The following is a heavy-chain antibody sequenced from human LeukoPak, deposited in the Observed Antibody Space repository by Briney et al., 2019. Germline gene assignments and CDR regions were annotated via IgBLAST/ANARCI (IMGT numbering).Heavy chain of an antibody. J-gene: IGHJ4*02. Sequence: GGSLRLSCAASGFTFSSYSMNWVRQAPGKGLEWVSYISSSSSTIYYADSVKGRFTISRDNAKNSLYLQMNSLRAEDTAVYYCARDIVGATLNQFYFDYWGQGTLVTVSS. V-gene: IGHV3-48*04. D-gene: IGHD1-26*01. CDR3: ARDIVGATLNQFYFDY. CDR1: GFTFSSYS. CDR2: ISSSSSTI.